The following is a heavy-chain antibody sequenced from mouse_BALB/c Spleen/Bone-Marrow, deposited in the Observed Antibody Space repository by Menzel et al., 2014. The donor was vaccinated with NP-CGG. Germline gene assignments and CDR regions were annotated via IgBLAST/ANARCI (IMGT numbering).Heavy chain of an antibody. CDR1: GFNIKDTY. CDR2: IDPANGNT. J-gene: IGHJ3*01. V-gene: IGHV14-3*02. D-gene: IGHD1-1*01. Sequence: GQLKQSGVELGKPGASVKLSCTASGFNIKDTYMHWVKQRPEQGLEWIGRIDPANGNTKYDPKFQGKATITADTSSNTACLQLSSLASEDSAGYYCAPYYCSSSSFAYWGQATMVNIS. CDR3: APYYCSSSSFAY.